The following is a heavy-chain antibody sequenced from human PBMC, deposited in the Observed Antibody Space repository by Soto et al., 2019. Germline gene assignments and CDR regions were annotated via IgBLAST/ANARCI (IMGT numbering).Heavy chain of an antibody. Sequence: EVQLLDSGGGLVQPGGSLRLSWAASGFTFRNYAMSWALQAPGKGLEWVSAISGSGGTTHYADSVKGRFTISRDNSKNTLYLQMNSLRVDDTAVYYCAKDRSSTSCYAFDYWGQGSLVTVSS. CDR3: AKDRSSTSCYAFDY. J-gene: IGHJ4*02. V-gene: IGHV3-23*01. CDR2: ISGSGGTT. D-gene: IGHD2-2*01. CDR1: GFTFRNYA.